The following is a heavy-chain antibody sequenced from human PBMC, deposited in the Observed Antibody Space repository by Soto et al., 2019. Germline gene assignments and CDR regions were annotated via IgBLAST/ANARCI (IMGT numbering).Heavy chain of an antibody. CDR3: AKGSSAAGGY. CDR2: IYHSGST. V-gene: IGHV4-30-2*01. Sequence: SETLSLTCAVSGGSISSGGYSWSWIRQPPGKGLEWIGYIYHSGSTYYNPSLKSRVTISVDRSKNQFSLKLSSVTAEDTAGYYCAKGSSAAGGYWGQGALVTGSS. CDR1: GGSISSGGYS. J-gene: IGHJ4*02. D-gene: IGHD6-13*01.